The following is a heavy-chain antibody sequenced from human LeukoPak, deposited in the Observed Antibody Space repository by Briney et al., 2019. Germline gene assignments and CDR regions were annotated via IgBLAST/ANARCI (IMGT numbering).Heavy chain of an antibody. CDR3: ARGGPYCSSTSCYYYCGMDV. V-gene: IGHV1-46*01. CDR1: GYTFTSYY. Sequence: ASVKVSCKASGYTFTSYYMHWVRQAPGQGLEWMGIINPSGGSTSYAQKFQGRVTMTRNTSISTAYMELSSLRSEDTAVYYCARGGPYCSSTSCYYYCGMDVCGQGTTVTVSS. J-gene: IGHJ6*02. D-gene: IGHD2-2*01. CDR2: INPSGGST.